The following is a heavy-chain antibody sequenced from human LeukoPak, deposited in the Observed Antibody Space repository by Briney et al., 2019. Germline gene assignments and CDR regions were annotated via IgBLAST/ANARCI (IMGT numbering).Heavy chain of an antibody. CDR2: IYHSGST. D-gene: IGHD3-3*01. Sequence: SETLSLTCAVSGYSISSGYYWGWIRQPPGKGLEWIGSIYHSGSTYYNPSLKSRVTISVDTSKNQFSLKLSSVTAAYTAVYYCARLRWSGYYYYYMDVWGKGTSVTVSS. J-gene: IGHJ6*03. CDR1: GYSISSGYY. CDR3: ARLRWSGYYYYYMDV. V-gene: IGHV4-38-2*01.